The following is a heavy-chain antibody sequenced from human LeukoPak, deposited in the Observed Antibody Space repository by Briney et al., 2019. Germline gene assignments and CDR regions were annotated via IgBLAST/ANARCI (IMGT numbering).Heavy chain of an antibody. CDR2: ISGSGGST. V-gene: IGHV3-23*01. Sequence: GGSLRLSCAASGFTFSSYAMSWVRQAPGKGLEWVSAISGSGGSTYYADSVKGRFTISRDNAKNTVYLQMNSLREEDTALYYCAKGYSGSYWAVDYWGQGTLVTVSS. J-gene: IGHJ4*02. CDR1: GFTFSSYA. CDR3: AKGYSGSYWAVDY. D-gene: IGHD1-26*01.